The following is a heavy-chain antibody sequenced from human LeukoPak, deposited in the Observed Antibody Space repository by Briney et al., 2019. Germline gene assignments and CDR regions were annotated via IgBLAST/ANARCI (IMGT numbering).Heavy chain of an antibody. D-gene: IGHD3-3*01. CDR1: GYTFTSYY. V-gene: IGHV1-46*01. CDR3: ARDNAIFGVVIIYNGMDV. Sequence: GASVKVSCKASGYTFTSYYMHWVRQAPGQGLEWMGIINPSGGSTSYAQKFQGRVTMTRDTSTSTVYMELSSLRSEDTAVYYCARDNAIFGVVIIYNGMDVWGQGTTVTVSS. J-gene: IGHJ6*02. CDR2: INPSGGST.